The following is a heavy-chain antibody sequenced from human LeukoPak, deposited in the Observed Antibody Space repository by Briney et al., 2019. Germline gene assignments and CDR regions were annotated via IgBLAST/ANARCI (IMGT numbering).Heavy chain of an antibody. CDR2: FYYSGST. CDR1: GGSIRTHY. CDR3: TTHPPITY. V-gene: IGHV4-59*08. Sequence: SETLSLTCSVSGGSIRTHYWNWVRQPPGKGLEWTGCFYYSGSTTYNPSLKSRVTISIDTSKSQVSLKLTSVTAADTAVYYCTTHPPITYWGQGTLVTVSS. J-gene: IGHJ4*02. D-gene: IGHD3-10*01.